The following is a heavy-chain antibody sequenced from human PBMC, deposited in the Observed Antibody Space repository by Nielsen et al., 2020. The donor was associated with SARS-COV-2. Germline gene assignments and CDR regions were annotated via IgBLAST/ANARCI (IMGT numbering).Heavy chain of an antibody. J-gene: IGHJ5*02. V-gene: IGHV1-3*01. D-gene: IGHD3-16*02. CDR1: GYTSTNFH. Sequence: ASVKVSCKASGYTSTNFHIHWLRQAPGESLEWMGWIQVGSGNTKYSPKFQGRVTFTSDTSATTAFMELSSLKSEDTAVYFCVIVTAALAFDPWGQGSLVTVSS. CDR2: IQVGSGNT. CDR3: VIVTAALAFDP.